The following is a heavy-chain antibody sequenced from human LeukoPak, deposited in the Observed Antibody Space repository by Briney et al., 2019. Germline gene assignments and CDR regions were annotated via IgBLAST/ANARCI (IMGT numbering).Heavy chain of an antibody. J-gene: IGHJ4*02. D-gene: IGHD2-15*01. Sequence: GGSLRLSCAASGFTFSSYGIHWVRQAPGKGLEWVAFIRYDGNNKYYADSVKGRFTISRDNSKNTLYLQMNSLRAEDAAVYYCAKAPVTSCRGAFCYPFDYWGQGTLVTVSS. CDR1: GFTFSSYG. CDR3: AKAPVTSCRGAFCYPFDY. CDR2: IRYDGNNK. V-gene: IGHV3-30*02.